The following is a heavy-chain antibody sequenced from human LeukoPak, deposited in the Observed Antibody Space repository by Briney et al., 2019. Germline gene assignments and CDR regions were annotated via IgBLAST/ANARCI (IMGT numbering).Heavy chain of an antibody. CDR3: ARDLLAVAGRGGFDY. CDR2: ISSSSSYI. D-gene: IGHD6-19*01. Sequence: GGSLRLSCAASGFTFSSYSMNWVRQAPGRGLEWVSSISSSSSYIYYADSVKGRFTISRDNAKNSLYLQMNSLRAEDTAVYYCARDLLAVAGRGGFDYWGQGTLVTVSS. CDR1: GFTFSSYS. V-gene: IGHV3-21*01. J-gene: IGHJ4*02.